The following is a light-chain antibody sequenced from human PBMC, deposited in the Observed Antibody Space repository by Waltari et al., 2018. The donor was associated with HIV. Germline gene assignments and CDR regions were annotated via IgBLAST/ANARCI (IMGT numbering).Light chain of an antibody. J-gene: IGLJ3*02. CDR1: VLPKNS. V-gene: IGLV3-27*01. CDR3: YSAADNMGV. CDR2: KDN. Sequence: SYEPTHPSSMSVSPGQTARIPCSGAVLPKNSARWFQQKPGQAPVLLIYKDNERPSGIPERFSGSSSGTTVTLTISGAQVDDEADYYCYSAADNMGVFGGGTKLTVL.